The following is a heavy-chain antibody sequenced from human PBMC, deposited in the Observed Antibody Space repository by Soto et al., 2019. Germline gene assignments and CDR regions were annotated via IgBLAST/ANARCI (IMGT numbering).Heavy chain of an antibody. J-gene: IGHJ4*02. V-gene: IGHV3-30-3*01. CDR3: ARDHKPTPWAYFDY. CDR2: ISYDGSNK. CDR1: GFTFSSYA. Sequence: QVQLVESGGGVVQPGRSLRLSCAASGFTFSSYAMHWVRQAPGKGLEWVAVISYDGSNKYYADSVKGRFTISRDNSKNTLYLQMNSLRAEDTAVYYCARDHKPTPWAYFDYWGQGTLVNVSS.